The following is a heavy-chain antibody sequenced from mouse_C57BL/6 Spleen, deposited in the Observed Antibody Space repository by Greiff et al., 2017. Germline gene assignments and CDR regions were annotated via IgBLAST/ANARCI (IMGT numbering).Heavy chain of an antibody. CDR1: GYAFSSSW. D-gene: IGHD1-1*01. Sequence: QVQLQQSGPELVKPGASVKISCKASGYAFSSSWMNWVKQRPGKGLEWIGRIYPGDGDTNYNGKFKGKATLTADKSSSTAYMQLSSLTSEDSAVYFCALSYYYPYWGQGTTLTVSS. CDR3: ALSYYYPY. J-gene: IGHJ2*01. CDR2: IYPGDGDT. V-gene: IGHV1-82*01.